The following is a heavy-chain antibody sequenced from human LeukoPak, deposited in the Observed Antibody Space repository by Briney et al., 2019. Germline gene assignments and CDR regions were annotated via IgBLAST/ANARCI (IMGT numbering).Heavy chain of an antibody. CDR3: ARAIAAANFDY. CDR1: GYTLPAYY. V-gene: IGHV1-2*02. CDR2: INLNSGGT. Sequence: ASVKVSCKASGYTLPAYYIHWVRQAPAQGLEWMGWINLNSGGTNYVQKFQGRVTMTRDTSIGTVYMELSRLRSDDTAVYYCARAIAAANFDYWGQGTLVTVSS. J-gene: IGHJ4*02. D-gene: IGHD6-13*01.